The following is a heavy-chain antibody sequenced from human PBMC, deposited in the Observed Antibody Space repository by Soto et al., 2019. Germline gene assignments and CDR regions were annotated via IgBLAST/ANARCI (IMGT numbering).Heavy chain of an antibody. CDR3: ARPVDDSSGYYEYYFDY. CDR2: INPNSGGT. D-gene: IGHD3-22*01. V-gene: IGHV1-2*02. Sequence: VASVKVSCKASGYTFTGYYMHWVRQAPGQGLEWMGWINPNSGGTNYAQKFQGRVTMTRDTSISTAYMELSRLRSDDTAVYYCARPVDDSSGYYEYYFDYWGQGTMVTVS. CDR1: GYTFTGYY. J-gene: IGHJ4*02.